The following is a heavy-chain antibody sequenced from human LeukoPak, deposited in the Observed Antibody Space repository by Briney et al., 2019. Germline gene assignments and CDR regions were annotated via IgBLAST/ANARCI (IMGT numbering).Heavy chain of an antibody. CDR1: GFTFSNSA. CDR3: VRERDRGIDVADDFDY. CDR2: IDYDSSHI. V-gene: IGHV3-21*04. J-gene: IGHJ4*02. D-gene: IGHD6-19*01. Sequence: GGSLRLSCAASGFTFSNSAMNWVRQVPGKGLEWVSSIDYDSSHIYYAASVRGRFTISRDNARNSVYLQMNSLRAEDTAVYYCVRERDRGIDVADDFDYWGQGTLVTVSS.